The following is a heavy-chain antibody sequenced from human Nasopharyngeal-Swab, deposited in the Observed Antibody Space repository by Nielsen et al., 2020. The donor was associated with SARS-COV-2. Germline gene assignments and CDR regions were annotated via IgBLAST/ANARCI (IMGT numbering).Heavy chain of an antibody. Sequence: WVRQAPGQGLEWMGGIIPIFETTNYAQRYEGRVTIIVDKSTSTVYMELSSLRSEDTAVYYCAGGNYRRLYYHYYYYLDVWGTGTTVTVSS. V-gene: IGHV1-69*06. CDR2: IIPIFETT. D-gene: IGHD3-22*01. CDR3: AGGNYRRLYYHYYYYLDV. J-gene: IGHJ6*03.